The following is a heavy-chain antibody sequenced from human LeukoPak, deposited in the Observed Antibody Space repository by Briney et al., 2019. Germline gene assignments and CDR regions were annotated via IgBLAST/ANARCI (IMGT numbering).Heavy chain of an antibody. J-gene: IGHJ4*02. CDR1: GFTFSSYG. Sequence: GGSLRLSCAASGFTFSSYGMHWVRQAPGKGLEWVAVISYDGSNKYYADSVKGRFTISRDNSKNTLYLQMNSLRAEDTAVYYCAKKSDFWEFDYWGQGTLVTVSS. CDR2: ISYDGSNK. CDR3: AKKSDFWEFDY. V-gene: IGHV3-30*18. D-gene: IGHD3-3*01.